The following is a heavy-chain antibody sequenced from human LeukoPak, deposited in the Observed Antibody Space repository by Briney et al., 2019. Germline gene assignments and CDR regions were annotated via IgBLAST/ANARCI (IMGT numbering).Heavy chain of an antibody. V-gene: IGHV4-34*01. CDR3: ARGDYYDSSGYCDY. CDR1: GGSFSGYY. CDR2: IVQSGRT. Sequence: SETLSLTCTVYGGSFSGYYWTWIRQPPGKGLEWMAEIVQSGRTNYSPSLESRLTLSVDTSKNQFSLKLSSVTAADTAVYYCARGDYYDSSGYCDYWGQGTLVTVSS. D-gene: IGHD3-22*01. J-gene: IGHJ4*02.